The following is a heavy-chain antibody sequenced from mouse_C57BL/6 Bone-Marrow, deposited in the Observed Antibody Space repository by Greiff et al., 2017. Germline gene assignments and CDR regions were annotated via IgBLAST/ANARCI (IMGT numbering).Heavy chain of an antibody. J-gene: IGHJ2*01. CDR1: GYTFTSYW. D-gene: IGHD2-12*01. V-gene: IGHV1-64*01. Sequence: QVQLQQPGAELVKPGASVKLSCKASGYTFTSYWMHWVKQRPGQGLEWIGMIHPNSGSTNYNEKFKSKATLTVDKSSSTAYMQLSSLTSEDSAVYYCARHGFSYYSSTDFDYWGQGTTLTVSS. CDR2: IHPNSGST. CDR3: ARHGFSYYSSTDFDY.